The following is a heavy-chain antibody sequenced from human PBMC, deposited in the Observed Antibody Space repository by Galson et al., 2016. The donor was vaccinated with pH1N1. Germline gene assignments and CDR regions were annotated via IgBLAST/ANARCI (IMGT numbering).Heavy chain of an antibody. CDR1: GSIFSSYW. D-gene: IGHD3-16*01. V-gene: IGHV3-74*01. CDR2: INSDGSST. J-gene: IGHJ4*02. Sequence: LRLSCAASGSIFSSYWMHWVRQAPGKGLVWVSRINSDGSSTSCADSVKGRFTISRNNAKNTLYLQMHSLRAEDTAVYYCARNFGLSGSGRHFDFWGQGTLVTVSS. CDR3: ARNFGLSGSGRHFDF.